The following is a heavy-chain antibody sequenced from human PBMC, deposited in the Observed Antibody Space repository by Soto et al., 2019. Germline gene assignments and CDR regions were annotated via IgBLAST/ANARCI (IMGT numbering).Heavy chain of an antibody. Sequence: GASRRLCFTASGFNFSNHAMSWVRQAPGKGLELVSVISGSGVTTYYADSVKGRFTISRDNSKNTLYLQMNSLRAEDTAVYYCAKDLGITTFMYYFGSCGLAPLVTVSS. V-gene: IGHV3-23*01. D-gene: IGHD3-16*01. CDR2: ISGSGVTT. CDR1: GFNFSNHA. CDR3: AKDLGITTFMYYFGS. J-gene: IGHJ4*02.